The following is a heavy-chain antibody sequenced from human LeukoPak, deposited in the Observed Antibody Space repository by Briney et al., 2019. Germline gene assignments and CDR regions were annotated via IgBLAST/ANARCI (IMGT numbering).Heavy chain of an antibody. Sequence: SISSTSSYIYYADSVKGRFTISRDNARNSLYMRLNSLRAEDTAVYYCARVRSAYDSLDYWGQGTLVTVSS. D-gene: IGHD5-12*01. CDR2: ISSTSSYI. J-gene: IGHJ4*02. CDR3: ARVRSAYDSLDY. V-gene: IGHV3-21*01.